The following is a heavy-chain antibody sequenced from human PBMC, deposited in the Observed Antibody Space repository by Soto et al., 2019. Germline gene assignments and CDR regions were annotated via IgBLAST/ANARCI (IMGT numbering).Heavy chain of an antibody. Sequence: LRLSCAASGFTFSNAWMSWVRQAPGKGLEWVGRIKSKTDGGTTDYAAPVKGRFTISRDDSKNTLYLQMNSLKTEDTAVYYCTTDPPRFGVVPHSLHWGQGTLVTVTS. D-gene: IGHD3-3*01. CDR3: TTDPPRFGVVPHSLH. CDR2: IKSKTDGGTT. J-gene: IGHJ4*02. V-gene: IGHV3-15*01. CDR1: GFTFSNAW.